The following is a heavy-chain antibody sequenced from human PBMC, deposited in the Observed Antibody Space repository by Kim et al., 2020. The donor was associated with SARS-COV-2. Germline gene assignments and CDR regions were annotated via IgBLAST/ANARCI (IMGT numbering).Heavy chain of an antibody. D-gene: IGHD6-19*01. J-gene: IGHJ4*02. Sequence: KGRFTISRDNAKNTLYLQMNSVRAEDTAVYYCAKGNSSGWYSRGSYYFDYWGQGTLVTVSS. CDR3: AKGNSSGWYSRGSYYFDY. V-gene: IGHV3-23*01.